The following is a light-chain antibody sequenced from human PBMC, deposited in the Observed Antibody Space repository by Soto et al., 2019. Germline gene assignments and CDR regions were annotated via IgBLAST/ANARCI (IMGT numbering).Light chain of an antibody. J-gene: IGLJ2*01. CDR1: SSDVGGYNY. CDR2: DVT. Sequence: QSALTQPRSVSGSPGQSVTISCTGTSSDVGGYNYVSWYQQHPGKAPKLMIYDVTERPSGVPDRFSGSKSGNTASLTISGLQAEDEDDYYCCSYAGSYSWVFGGGTKVTVL. CDR3: CSYAGSYSWV. V-gene: IGLV2-11*01.